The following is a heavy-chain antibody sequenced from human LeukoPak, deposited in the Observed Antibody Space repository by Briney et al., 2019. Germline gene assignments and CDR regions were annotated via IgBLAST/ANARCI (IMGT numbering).Heavy chain of an antibody. J-gene: IGHJ4*02. Sequence: GSSVEVSCKASGGTFSSYAISWVRQAPGQGLEWMGGIIPIFGTANYAQKFQGRVTITADESTSTAYMELSSLRSEDTAVYYCAAALKYYDILTGPWSFFDYWGQGTLVTVSS. V-gene: IGHV1-69*01. CDR1: GGTFSSYA. CDR2: IIPIFGTA. CDR3: AAALKYYDILTGPWSFFDY. D-gene: IGHD3-9*01.